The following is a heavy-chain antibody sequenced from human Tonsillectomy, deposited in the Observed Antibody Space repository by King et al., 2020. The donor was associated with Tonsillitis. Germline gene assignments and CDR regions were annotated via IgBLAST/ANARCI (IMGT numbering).Heavy chain of an antibody. CDR3: ARTGSVSRIDCYFDL. J-gene: IGHJ2*01. Sequence: QLVQSGAEVKKPGASVKVSCKASGYTFTNYGISWVRQAPGQGLEWMGWISAYNGNRNYAQKYRGRVTVTTDTSTTKAYMELRSLRSDDTAVYYRARTGSVSRIDCYFDLWGRGTLVTVSS. V-gene: IGHV1-18*01. CDR1: GYTFTNYG. D-gene: IGHD1-14*01. CDR2: ISAYNGNR.